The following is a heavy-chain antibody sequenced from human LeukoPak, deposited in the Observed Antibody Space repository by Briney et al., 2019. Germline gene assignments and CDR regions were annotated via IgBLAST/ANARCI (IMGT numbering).Heavy chain of an antibody. Sequence: SETLSLTCTVSGGSISSYYWSWIRQPPGKGLEWSGYIYYSGSTNYNPSLKSRVTISVDTSKNQFSLKLSSVTAADTAVYYCARDRVALDYWGQGTLVTVSS. CDR3: ARDRVALDY. D-gene: IGHD2-15*01. CDR2: IYYSGST. CDR1: GGSISSYY. V-gene: IGHV4-59*01. J-gene: IGHJ4*02.